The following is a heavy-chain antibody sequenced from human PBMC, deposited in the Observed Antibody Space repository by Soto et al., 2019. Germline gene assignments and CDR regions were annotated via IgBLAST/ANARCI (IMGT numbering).Heavy chain of an antibody. D-gene: IGHD6-13*01. V-gene: IGHV1-69*01. CDR2: IIPIFGTA. CDR3: ARGPPDGTCDY. J-gene: IGHJ4*02. Sequence: QVQLVQSGAEVKKPGSSVKVSCKASGGTFSSYAISWVRQAPGQGREWMGGIIPIFGTANYAQKFQGRVTRTADESTRTAYMELSSLRSEDAAVYYCARGPPDGTCDYWGQGTLVTVSS. CDR1: GGTFSSYA.